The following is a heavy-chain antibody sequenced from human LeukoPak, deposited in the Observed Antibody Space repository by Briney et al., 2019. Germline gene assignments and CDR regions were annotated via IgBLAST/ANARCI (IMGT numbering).Heavy chain of an antibody. J-gene: IGHJ3*02. CDR1: GYTFTSYG. D-gene: IGHD3-22*01. CDR2: ISAYNGNT. CDR3: ARVQDYYDSSGYPDVFDI. V-gene: IGHV1-18*01. Sequence: ASVKVSCKASGYTFTSYGITWVRQAPGQGLEWMGWISAYNGNTNYPQNLQGRVSMTTDTSTSTAYMELRSLRSDDTAVYYCARVQDYYDSSGYPDVFDIWGQGTMVTVSS.